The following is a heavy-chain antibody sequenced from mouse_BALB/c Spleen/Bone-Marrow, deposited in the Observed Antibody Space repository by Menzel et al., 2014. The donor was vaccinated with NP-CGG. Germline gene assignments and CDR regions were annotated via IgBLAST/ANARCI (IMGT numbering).Heavy chain of an antibody. J-gene: IGHJ1*01. CDR2: IDPANDNT. V-gene: IGHV14-3*02. CDR3: TRFFGGYAYWYFDV. Sequence: EVQLQESGAELVKPGASVKLSCTASGFTIKDTYMHWVKQRPEQGLEWIGWIDPANDNTKYGPKFQGKATITTDKSSNAANLQLSSLRSEDTAVYYCTRFFGGYAYWYFDVWGAGTTVTVSS. D-gene: IGHD1-1*02. CDR1: GFTIKDTY.